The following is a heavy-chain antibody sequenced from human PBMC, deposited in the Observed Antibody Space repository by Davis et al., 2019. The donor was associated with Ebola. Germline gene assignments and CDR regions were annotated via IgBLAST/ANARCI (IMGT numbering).Heavy chain of an antibody. CDR1: GFPFSLYW. CDR2: ISSGSTYI. Sequence: GESLKISCAASGFPFSLYWMHWVRQAPGKGLEWVSYISSGSTYIYYADSVKGRYTISRDNAKNSLYLQMNNLRAEDTAVYYCTRDNLYYYDTSGYHDVFDMWGQGTMVTVSS. CDR3: TRDNLYYYDTSGYHDVFDM. D-gene: IGHD3-22*01. V-gene: IGHV3-21*01. J-gene: IGHJ3*02.